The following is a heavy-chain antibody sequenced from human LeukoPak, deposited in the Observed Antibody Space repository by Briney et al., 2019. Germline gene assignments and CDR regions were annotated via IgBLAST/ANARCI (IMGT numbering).Heavy chain of an antibody. Sequence: SQTLSLTCTVSGGSISGGIYSWSWIRQPAGKGLEWIGRIYTSGSTNYNPSLKSRVTMSVDTSKNQFSLKLSSVTAADTAVYYCARDFGVAVAGSLDYWGQGTLVTVSS. CDR1: GGSISGGIYS. V-gene: IGHV4-61*02. CDR2: IYTSGST. CDR3: ARDFGVAVAGSLDY. J-gene: IGHJ4*02. D-gene: IGHD6-19*01.